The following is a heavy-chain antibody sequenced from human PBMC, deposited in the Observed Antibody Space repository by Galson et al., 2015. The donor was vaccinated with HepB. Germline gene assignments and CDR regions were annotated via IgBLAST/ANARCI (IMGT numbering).Heavy chain of an antibody. Sequence: SVKVSCKASGYTFTSYAMHWVRQAPGQRLEWMGWINAGSGNTKYSQKFQGRVTITRDTSASTAYMELSSLRSEDTAVYYCARANGYCSSTSCYRYYYYYGMDVWGQGTTVTVSS. CDR2: INAGSGNT. V-gene: IGHV1-3*01. D-gene: IGHD2-2*02. CDR1: GYTFTSYA. CDR3: ARANGYCSSTSCYRYYYYYGMDV. J-gene: IGHJ6*02.